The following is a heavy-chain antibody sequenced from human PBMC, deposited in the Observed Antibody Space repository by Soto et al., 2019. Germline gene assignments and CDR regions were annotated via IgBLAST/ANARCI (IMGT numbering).Heavy chain of an antibody. V-gene: IGHV4-30-4*01. J-gene: IGHJ4*02. CDR2: IYDSGSS. CDR1: GASISSGDYF. CDR3: AREKGYISGPKNFGY. Sequence: PSEPLSLPGTVSGASISSGDYFWSWIRQSPGKGLEWIGYIYDSGSSYYNPSLKSRVTMSVDTSKNQFSLKLKSVTAADTAVYYCAREKGYISGPKNFGYWGQGALVTVSS. D-gene: IGHD5-12*01.